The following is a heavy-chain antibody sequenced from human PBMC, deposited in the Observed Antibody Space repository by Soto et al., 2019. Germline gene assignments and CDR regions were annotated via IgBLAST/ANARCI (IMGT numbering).Heavy chain of an antibody. D-gene: IGHD1-26*01. J-gene: IGHJ4*02. V-gene: IGHV3-7*01. CDR1: GLIFSSYW. Sequence: GGSLRLSCEASGLIFSSYWMSWVRQAPGKGLEWVANIKPDGSEEDYVDSVRGRFTISRDNAKNSLYLQMNRLRVEDTAIYYCARDFGELDYWGQGTLVTVSS. CDR2: IKPDGSEE. CDR3: ARDFGELDY.